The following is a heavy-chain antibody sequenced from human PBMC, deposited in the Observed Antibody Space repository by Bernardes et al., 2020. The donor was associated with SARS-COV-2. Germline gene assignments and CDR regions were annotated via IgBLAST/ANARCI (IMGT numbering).Heavy chain of an antibody. Sequence: GGSLRLSCAASGFTFDDYAMHWVRQAPGKGLEWVSGISWNSGSIGYADSVKGRFTISRDNAKNSLYLQMNSLRAEDTALYYCAKDIKGDYFYYYYGMDVWGQGTTVTVSS. J-gene: IGHJ6*02. CDR1: GFTFDDYA. D-gene: IGHD3-16*01. CDR3: AKDIKGDYFYYYYGMDV. V-gene: IGHV3-9*01. CDR2: ISWNSGSI.